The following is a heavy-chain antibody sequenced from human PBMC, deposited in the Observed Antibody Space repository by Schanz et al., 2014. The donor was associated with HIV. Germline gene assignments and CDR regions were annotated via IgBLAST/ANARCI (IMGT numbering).Heavy chain of an antibody. J-gene: IGHJ5*02. CDR3: ARDALPSSVRGMISNWFDP. CDR1: GLTFNSFG. CDR2: ISYDAVNK. V-gene: IGHV3-30*03. Sequence: QVHLVESGGGVVQPGRSLRLSCAASGLTFNSFGIHWVRQAPGKGLEWVAVISYDAVNKFYADSVQGRFTISREDSKNTVYLQMDGLRDEDTALYYCARDALPSSVRGMISNWFDPWGQGTLVTVSS. D-gene: IGHD3-10*01.